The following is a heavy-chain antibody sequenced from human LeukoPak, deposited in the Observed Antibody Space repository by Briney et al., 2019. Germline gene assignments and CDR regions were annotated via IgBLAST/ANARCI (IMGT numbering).Heavy chain of an antibody. CDR3: VKTIAVAGNFDY. D-gene: IGHD6-13*01. CDR2: ISPNGGST. Sequence: GGSLRLSCSASGFTFSSYTMHRVRQAPGKGLEYVSAISPNGGSTYYGDSVKGRFTISRDNSKKTLYLQMSSLRAEDTPVYYCVKTIAVAGNFDYWGQGTLVTVS. V-gene: IGHV3-64D*09. CDR1: GFTFSSYT. J-gene: IGHJ4*02.